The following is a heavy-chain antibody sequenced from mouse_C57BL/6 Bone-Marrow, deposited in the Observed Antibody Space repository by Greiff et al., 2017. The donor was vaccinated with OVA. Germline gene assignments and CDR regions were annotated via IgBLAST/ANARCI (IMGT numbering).Heavy chain of an antibody. V-gene: IGHV1-66*01. CDR3: ARVGYYASWFAY. Sequence: QVQLQQSGPELVKPGASVKISCKASGYSFTSYYIHWVKQRPGQGLEWIGWIYPGSGNTKYNEKFKGKATLTADTSSSTAYMQLSSLTSEDSAVYYCARVGYYASWFAYWGQGTPVTVSA. D-gene: IGHD2-1*01. CDR1: GYSFTSYY. CDR2: IYPGSGNT. J-gene: IGHJ3*01.